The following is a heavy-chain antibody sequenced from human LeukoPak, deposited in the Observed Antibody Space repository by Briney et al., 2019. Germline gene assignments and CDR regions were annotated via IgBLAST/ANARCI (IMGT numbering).Heavy chain of an antibody. V-gene: IGHV3-23*01. J-gene: IGHJ4*02. Sequence: GGSLRLSCPVSGFTFSSYAMSWVRQAPGKGLEWVSAISGSGGSTYYADSVKGRFTISRDNSKNTLYLQMNSLRAEDTAVYYCAHIAVAGTGVDYWGQGTLVTVSS. CDR2: ISGSGGST. D-gene: IGHD6-19*01. CDR3: AHIAVAGTGVDY. CDR1: GFTFSSYA.